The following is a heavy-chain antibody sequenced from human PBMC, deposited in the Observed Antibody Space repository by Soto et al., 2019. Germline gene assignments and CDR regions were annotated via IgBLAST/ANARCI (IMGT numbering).Heavy chain of an antibody. CDR3: AKEGRSSWYWPDY. Sequence: PGGSLRLSCAASGFIFNEYGMHWVRQAPGKGLEWVSSISDSGGSTYSADSVKGRLTISRDNSKNTLYLQMNSLRAEDRAIYYCAKEGRSSWYWPDYWGQGTQVTVSS. V-gene: IGHV3-23*01. CDR1: GFIFNEYG. CDR2: ISDSGGST. J-gene: IGHJ4*02. D-gene: IGHD6-13*01.